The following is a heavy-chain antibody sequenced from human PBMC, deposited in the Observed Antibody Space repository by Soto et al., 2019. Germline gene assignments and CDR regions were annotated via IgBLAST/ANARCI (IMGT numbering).Heavy chain of an antibody. CDR3: ARDLSYYGSGSYYTNWFDP. J-gene: IGHJ5*02. CDR1: GFTFSSYS. CDR2: ISSSSSYI. Sequence: GSLRLSCAASGFTFSSYSMNWVRQAPGKGLEWVSSISSSSSYIYYADSVKGRFTISRDNAKNSLYLQMNSLRAEDTAVYYCARDLSYYGSGSYYTNWFDPWGQGTLVTVSS. D-gene: IGHD3-10*01. V-gene: IGHV3-21*01.